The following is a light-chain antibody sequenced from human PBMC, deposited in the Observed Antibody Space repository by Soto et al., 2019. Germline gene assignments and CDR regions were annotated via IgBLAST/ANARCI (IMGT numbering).Light chain of an antibody. CDR3: AALDDSLNGYV. CDR2: YDD. Sequence: QPVLTQPPSVSEAPRQRVTISCSGSSSNIGNNAVNWYQQLPGKAPKLLIYYDDLLPSGVSDRFSGSKSGTSASLAISGLQSEDEADYYCAALDDSLNGYVFGTVTKLTVL. V-gene: IGLV1-36*01. J-gene: IGLJ1*01. CDR1: SSNIGNNA.